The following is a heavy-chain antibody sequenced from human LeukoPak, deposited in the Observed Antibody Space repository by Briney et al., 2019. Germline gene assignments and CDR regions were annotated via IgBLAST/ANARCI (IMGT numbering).Heavy chain of an antibody. J-gene: IGHJ6*03. D-gene: IGHD6-19*01. Sequence: GASVKVSCKASGYTFTSYGISWVRQAPGQGLEWMGWISAYNGNTNYAQKLQGRVTMTTDASTSTAYMELRSLRSDDTAVYYCARGVAVAGNYYYYYMDVWGKGTTVTVSS. CDR2: ISAYNGNT. CDR1: GYTFTSYG. V-gene: IGHV1-18*01. CDR3: ARGVAVAGNYYYYYMDV.